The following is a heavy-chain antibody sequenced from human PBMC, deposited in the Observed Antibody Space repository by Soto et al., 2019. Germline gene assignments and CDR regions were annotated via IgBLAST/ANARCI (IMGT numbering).Heavy chain of an antibody. CDR3: ARGLRYFAWFLFDF. V-gene: IGHV1-2*04. CDR1: GYTFTGYY. CDR2: INPNSGGT. Sequence: GASVKVSCKASGYTFTGYYMHWVRQAPGQGLEWMGWINPNSGGTNYAQKFQGWVTMTRDTSISTAYMELSRLRSDDTAVYYCARGLRYFAWFLFDFWGQGTLVTVSS. D-gene: IGHD3-9*01. J-gene: IGHJ4*02.